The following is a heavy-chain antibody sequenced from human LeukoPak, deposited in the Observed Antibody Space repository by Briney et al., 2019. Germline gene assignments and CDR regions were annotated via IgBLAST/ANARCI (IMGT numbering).Heavy chain of an antibody. CDR2: IYYSGST. CDR3: ARLFLEWLYYFDY. CDR1: GGSISSSSYY. J-gene: IGHJ4*02. V-gene: IGHV4-39*01. D-gene: IGHD3-3*01. Sequence: TSETLSLTCTVSGGSISSSSYYLGWIRQPPGKGLEWIGSIYYSGSTYYNPSLKSRVTISVDTSKNQFSLKLSSVTAADTAVYYCARLFLEWLYYFDYWGQGTLVTVSS.